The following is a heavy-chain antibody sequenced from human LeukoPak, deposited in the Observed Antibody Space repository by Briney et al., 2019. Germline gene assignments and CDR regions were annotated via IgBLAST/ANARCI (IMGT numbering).Heavy chain of an antibody. CDR1: GFTFGSYA. CDR2: ISTSDGTT. Sequence: PGGSLRLSCAASGFTFGSYAMNWVRQAPGKGLEWVSTISTSDGTTYYADSVKGRFTISRDKSKNTLYLQMNSLRAEDTAVYYCAKGTSWINPYYYMDVWGKGTTVTVSS. J-gene: IGHJ6*03. CDR3: AKGTSWINPYYYMDV. V-gene: IGHV3-23*01. D-gene: IGHD2-2*01.